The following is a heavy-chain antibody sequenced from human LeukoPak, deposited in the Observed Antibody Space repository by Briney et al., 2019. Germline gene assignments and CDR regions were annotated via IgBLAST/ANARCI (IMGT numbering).Heavy chain of an antibody. CDR3: AREAVPAAINYYYMDV. J-gene: IGHJ6*03. Sequence: GASVKVSCKASGGTFSSYAISWVRQAPGQGLEWMGGIIPIFGTVNYAQKFQGRVTITADESTSTAYMELSSLRSEDTAVYYCAREAVPAAINYYYMDVWGKGTTVTVSS. CDR1: GGTFSSYA. D-gene: IGHD2-2*02. CDR2: IIPIFGTV. V-gene: IGHV1-69*13.